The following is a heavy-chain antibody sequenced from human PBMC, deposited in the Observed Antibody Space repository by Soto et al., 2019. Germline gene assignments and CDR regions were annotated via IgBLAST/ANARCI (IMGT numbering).Heavy chain of an antibody. D-gene: IGHD1-1*01. CDR3: AHRREIMNNWSWGDFDY. CDR1: GFSLSTRGVG. CDR2: IYWDNDK. J-gene: IGHJ4*02. V-gene: IGHV2-5*02. Sequence: QITLKESGPTLVKPTQTLTLTCTFSGFSLSTRGVGVGWIRQSPGKALEWLALIYWDNDKRYNSPLKSRLTITKDTFKNQVVLTMNNMDPADTATYYCAHRREIMNNWSWGDFDYWGQGTLVTVSS.